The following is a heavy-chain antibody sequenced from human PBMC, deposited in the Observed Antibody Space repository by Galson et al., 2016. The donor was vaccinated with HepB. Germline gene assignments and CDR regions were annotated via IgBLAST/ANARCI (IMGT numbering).Heavy chain of an antibody. CDR2: IIPFLGTS. CDR1: GYSFTKYL. CDR3: AKSAGYYGSGYYYAMDV. D-gene: IGHD3-10*01. V-gene: IGHV1-69*06. J-gene: IGHJ6*02. Sequence: SVKVSCKASGYSFTKYLIHWVRQAPGQGLEWMGGIIPFLGTSNYAQRFQGRVTITADKSTSTAYMELSGLRSGDTAVYYCAKSAGYYGSGYYYAMDVWGQGTTVTVSS.